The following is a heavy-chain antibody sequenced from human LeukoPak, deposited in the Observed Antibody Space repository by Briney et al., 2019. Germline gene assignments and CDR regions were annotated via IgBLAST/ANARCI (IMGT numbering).Heavy chain of an antibody. CDR1: GGSISSYY. CDR2: IYYSGST. CDR3: ARGPRDYYYYYYMDV. Sequence: SETLSLTCTVSGGSISSYYWNWIRQPPGEGLEWIGYIYYSGSTNYNPSLKSRVTISVDTSKNQFSLKLSSVTAADTAVYYCARGPRDYYYYYYMDVWGKGTTVTVSS. J-gene: IGHJ6*03. V-gene: IGHV4-59*01.